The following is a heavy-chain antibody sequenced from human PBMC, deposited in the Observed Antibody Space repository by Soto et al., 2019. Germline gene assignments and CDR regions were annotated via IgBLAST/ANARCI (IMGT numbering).Heavy chain of an antibody. CDR2: IYYTGNT. V-gene: IGHV4-31*03. Sequence: QVQLQESGPGLVKPSQTLSLTCTVSGVSINTGGRFWSWVRQLPGKGLEWIGYIYYTGNTGYNPSLQRRITISVDTSKNQFSLNLRSVTAADAALYYCAMALRPTRSPGYWYFDLWGRGTLVTVSS. D-gene: IGHD1-26*01. CDR1: GVSINTGGRF. CDR3: AMALRPTRSPGYWYFDL. J-gene: IGHJ2*01.